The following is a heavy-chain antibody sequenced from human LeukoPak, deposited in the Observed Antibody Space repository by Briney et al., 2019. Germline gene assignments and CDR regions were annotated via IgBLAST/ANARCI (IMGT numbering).Heavy chain of an antibody. CDR3: ARTNDYYDSSGYYGHPHYYYYYGMDV. J-gene: IGHJ6*02. CDR2: ISSSSSPI. V-gene: IGHV3-21*04. Sequence: PGGSLRLSCAASGFTFSTYNMNWVRQAPGKGLEWVSYISSSSSPIYYSDSVKGRFTISRDNDKNSLFLQMNSMRDENTAVYDCARTNDYYDSSGYYGHPHYYYYYGMDVWGQGTTVTVSS. CDR1: GFTFSTYN. D-gene: IGHD3-22*01.